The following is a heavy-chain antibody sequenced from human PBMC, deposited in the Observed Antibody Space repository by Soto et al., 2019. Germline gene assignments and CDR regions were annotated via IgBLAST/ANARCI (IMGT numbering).Heavy chain of an antibody. J-gene: IGHJ3*02. CDR3: EGDLGYCSSTSCYLDAFDI. V-gene: IGHV1-3*01. CDR2: INAGNGNT. Sequence: QVQLVQSGAEVKKPGASVKVSCKASGYTFTSYAMHWVRQAPGQRLEWMGWINAGNGNTKYSQKLQGRATITRDTSASTDYMELSSLRSEDTAVYYCEGDLGYCSSTSCYLDAFDIWGQGTMVTVSS. D-gene: IGHD2-2*01. CDR1: GYTFTSYA.